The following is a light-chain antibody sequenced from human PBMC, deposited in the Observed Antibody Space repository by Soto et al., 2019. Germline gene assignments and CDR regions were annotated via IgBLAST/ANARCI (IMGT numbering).Light chain of an antibody. CDR1: QSVSSSY. CDR2: GVS. Sequence: EIVLTMSPGTLSLSPGERATLSCRASQSVSSSYLAWYQQKPGQAPRLLIYGVSTRATGIPPRFSGSGSGTEFTLTISSLQPEDFAVYYCQLSGILSWTFGQGTKVDNK. J-gene: IGKJ1*01. V-gene: IGKV3-20*01. CDR3: QLSGILSWT.